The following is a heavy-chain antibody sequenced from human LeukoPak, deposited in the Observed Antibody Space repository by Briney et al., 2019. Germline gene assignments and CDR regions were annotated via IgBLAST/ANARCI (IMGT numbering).Heavy chain of an antibody. D-gene: IGHD2-2*01. J-gene: IGHJ3*02. Sequence: PSETLSPTCTVSGGSISSGDYYWSWIRQPPGKGLEWIGYIYYSGSTYYNPSLKSRVTISVDTSRNQFSLKLSSVTAADTAVYYCARGIPLGSDCSSTSCHAFDIWGQGTMVTVSS. CDR1: GGSISSGDYY. CDR2: IYYSGST. CDR3: ARGIPLGSDCSSTSCHAFDI. V-gene: IGHV4-30-4*01.